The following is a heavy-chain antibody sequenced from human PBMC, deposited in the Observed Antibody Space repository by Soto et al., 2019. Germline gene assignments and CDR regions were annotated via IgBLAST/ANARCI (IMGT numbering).Heavy chain of an antibody. CDR3: ARDLVVPAAGTYYFDY. J-gene: IGHJ4*02. Sequence: SETLSLTCTVSGGSVSSGSYYWSWIRQPPGKGLEGIGYIYYSGSTNYNPYLKSRVTISVDTSKNQFSLKLSSVTAADTAVYYCARDLVVPAAGTYYFDYWGQGTLVTVSS. V-gene: IGHV4-61*01. CDR1: GGSVSSGSYY. D-gene: IGHD2-2*01. CDR2: IYYSGST.